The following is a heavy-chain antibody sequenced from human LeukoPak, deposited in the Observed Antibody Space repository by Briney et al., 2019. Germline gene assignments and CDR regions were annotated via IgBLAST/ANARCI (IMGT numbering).Heavy chain of an antibody. D-gene: IGHD5-24*01. Sequence: ASVKVSCKASGYTFTGYYMHWVRQAPGQGLEWVGWINPNSGGTNYAQKFQGRVTMTRDTSISTAYMELSRLRSDDTAVYYCAREREEKASRNLDYWGQGTLVTVSS. V-gene: IGHV1-2*02. J-gene: IGHJ4*02. CDR1: GYTFTGYY. CDR3: AREREEKASRNLDY. CDR2: INPNSGGT.